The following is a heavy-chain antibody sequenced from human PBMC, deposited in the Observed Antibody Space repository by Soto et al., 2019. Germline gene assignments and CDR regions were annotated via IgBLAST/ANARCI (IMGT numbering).Heavy chain of an antibody. V-gene: IGHV4-59*01. CDR2: IYYSGST. J-gene: IGHJ6*02. Sequence: XATLYLTFTVSGGSISSYYWSWIRQPPGKGLEWIGYIYYSGSTNYNPSLKSRVTISVDTSKKQFSLKLSSVTAADTAVYYCARDRASAVAGTLYYYYGMDVWGQGTTVTVSS. D-gene: IGHD6-19*01. CDR3: ARDRASAVAGTLYYYYGMDV. CDR1: GGSISSYY.